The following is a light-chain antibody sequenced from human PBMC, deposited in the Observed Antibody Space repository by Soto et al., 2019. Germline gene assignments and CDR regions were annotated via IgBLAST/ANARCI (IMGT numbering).Light chain of an antibody. CDR3: QQSYSAPST. V-gene: IGKV1-5*01. CDR2: HAS. CDR1: QSISNW. J-gene: IGKJ1*01. Sequence: IHMTHAPSTLSASVGDIVTITFRASQSISNWLAWYQQKPGTAPKVLIYHASNRQSGIPYRFSGSGSGTEFTLTISSLEPDDSATYYCQQSYSAPSTFGQGTKVDIK.